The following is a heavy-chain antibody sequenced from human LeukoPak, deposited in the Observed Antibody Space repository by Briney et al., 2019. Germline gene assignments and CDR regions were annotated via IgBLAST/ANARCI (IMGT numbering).Heavy chain of an antibody. Sequence: SETLSLTCTVSGGSISNYYWSWIRQPAGKGLEWIGRINTSGSTNYKPSLKSRVTMSADTSKNQFSLQLSSVTATDTAVYYCARGRAVAEYWGQGILVTVSS. D-gene: IGHD6-19*01. J-gene: IGHJ4*02. CDR3: ARGRAVAEY. CDR1: GGSISNYY. CDR2: INTSGST. V-gene: IGHV4-4*07.